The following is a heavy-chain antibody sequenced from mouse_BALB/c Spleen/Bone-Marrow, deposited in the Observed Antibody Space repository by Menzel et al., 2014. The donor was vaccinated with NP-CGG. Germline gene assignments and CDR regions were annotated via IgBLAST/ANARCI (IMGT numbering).Heavy chain of an antibody. J-gene: IGHJ2*02. D-gene: IGHD1-1*01. V-gene: IGHV1-69*02. CDR3: ARGRTTVVSDY. CDR1: GYTFTNYW. CDR2: IEPSDSYT. Sequence: QVQLKESGAEVVKLGASVKVSCKASGYTFTNYWMQWVKQRPGQGLEWIGEIEPSDSYTNYNQDFKGKATLTVDKSSSTAYMQLSSLTSEDSAVYYCARGRTTVVSDYWGQGTSLTVSS.